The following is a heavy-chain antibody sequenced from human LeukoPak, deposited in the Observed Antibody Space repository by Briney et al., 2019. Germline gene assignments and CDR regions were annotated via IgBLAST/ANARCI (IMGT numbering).Heavy chain of an antibody. CDR2: ISYDGSNT. V-gene: IGHV3-30*18. CDR1: GFTFRNYA. D-gene: IGHD1-26*01. J-gene: IGHJ4*02. CDR3: AKYYGSGRYSGSGAAIDY. Sequence: GGSLRLSCAASGFTFRNYAMRWVRQAPGQGLEWVALISYDGSNTYYADSVKGRFTISRDNSKNTLYLQLNSLRAEDTAVYFCAKYYGSGRYSGSGAAIDYWGQGTLVTVSS.